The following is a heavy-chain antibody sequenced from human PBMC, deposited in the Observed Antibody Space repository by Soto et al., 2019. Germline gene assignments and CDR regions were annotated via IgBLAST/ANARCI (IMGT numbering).Heavy chain of an antibody. CDR1: GFTFSSYW. J-gene: IGHJ6*02. CDR2: IMQDGSEK. V-gene: IGHV3-7*01. D-gene: IGHD3-3*01. CDR3: ARDRYSYYDFWSGSLPYYYYGMDV. Sequence: PGGSLRLSCAASGFTFSSYWMSWVRQAPGKGLEWVENIMQDGSEKYYVDSVKGRFTISRDNAKNSLYLQMNSLRAEDTAVYYCARDRYSYYDFWSGSLPYYYYGMDVWGQGTTVTVSS.